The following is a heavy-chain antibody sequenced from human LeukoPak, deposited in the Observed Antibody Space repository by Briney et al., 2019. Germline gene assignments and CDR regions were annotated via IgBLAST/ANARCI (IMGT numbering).Heavy chain of an antibody. CDR3: ARDFYGDYACDY. D-gene: IGHD4-17*01. V-gene: IGHV3-21*01. CDR2: ISSSSSYM. J-gene: IGHJ4*02. Sequence: PGGSLRLSCAASGFTFSSYSMNWVRQAPGKGLEWVSSISSSSSYMYYADSVKGRFTISRDNAKNSLYLQMNSLRAEDTAVYYCARDFYGDYACDYWGQGTLVTVSS. CDR1: GFTFSSYS.